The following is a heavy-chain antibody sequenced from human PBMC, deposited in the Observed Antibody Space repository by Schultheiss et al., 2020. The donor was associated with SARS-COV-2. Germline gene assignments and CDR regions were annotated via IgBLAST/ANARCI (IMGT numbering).Heavy chain of an antibody. CDR3: ASGYHYGSGSLLFFV. J-gene: IGHJ6*04. CDR2: IKQDATER. CDR1: KFTFSTYW. V-gene: IGHV3-7*02. D-gene: IGHD3-10*01. Sequence: GGSLRLSCAASKFTFSTYWMAWVRQAPGKGLEWVANIKQDATERYYVDSVKGRFIISRDNAKNTLYLQMNRLRAEDTAVYYCASGYHYGSGSLLFFVWGKGTTVTVSS.